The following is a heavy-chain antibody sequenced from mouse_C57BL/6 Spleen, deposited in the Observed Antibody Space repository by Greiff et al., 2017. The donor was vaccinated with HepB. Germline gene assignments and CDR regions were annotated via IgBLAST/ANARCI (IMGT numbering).Heavy chain of an antibody. CDR2: IDPEDGDT. CDR3: TTPTTD. V-gene: IGHV14-4*01. CDR1: GFNIKDDY. J-gene: IGHJ3*01. Sequence: DVQLQESGAELVRPGASVKLSCTASGFNIKDDYMHWVKQRPEQGLEWIGRIDPEDGDTEYASKFQGKATITADTSSNTAYLQLSSLTSEDTAVYYCTTPTTDWGQGTLVTVSA. D-gene: IGHD1-1*01.